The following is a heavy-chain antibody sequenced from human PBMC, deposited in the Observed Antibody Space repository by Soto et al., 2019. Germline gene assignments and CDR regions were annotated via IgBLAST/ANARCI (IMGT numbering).Heavy chain of an antibody. Sequence: GGSRRLSCAASGCTVSSNYMSGVRQAPGKGLEWVSVIHSGGSTYYADSVKGRFTISRDNSKNTLYLLMNSLRAEDTAVYYCARQGFWSGYSYYYYYMDVWGKGTTVTVSS. CDR1: GCTVSSNY. V-gene: IGHV3-66*04. J-gene: IGHJ6*03. D-gene: IGHD3-3*01. CDR3: ARQGFWSGYSYYYYYMDV. CDR2: IHSGGST.